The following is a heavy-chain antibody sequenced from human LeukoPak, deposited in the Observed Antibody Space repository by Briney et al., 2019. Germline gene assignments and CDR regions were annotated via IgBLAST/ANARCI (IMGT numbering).Heavy chain of an antibody. CDR2: IYYSGST. Sequence: SETLSLTCTVSGGSISSYYWSWIRQPPGKGLEWIGYIYYSGSTNYNPSLKSRVTISVDTSKNQFSLKLSSVTAADTAVYYCASGYSYGFTFDIWGQGTMVTASS. D-gene: IGHD5-18*01. J-gene: IGHJ3*02. CDR3: ASGYSYGFTFDI. V-gene: IGHV4-59*01. CDR1: GGSISSYY.